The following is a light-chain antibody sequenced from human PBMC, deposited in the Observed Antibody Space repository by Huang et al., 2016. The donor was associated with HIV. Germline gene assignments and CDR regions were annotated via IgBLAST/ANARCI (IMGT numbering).Light chain of an antibody. V-gene: IGKV3-15*01. CDR3: QQYNNWSWT. Sequence: EIVMTQSPATLSVSPGARATLSCRARQRVSSNLAWYQQKPGQAPRLLSYGASTRATGIPSRFSGSGSGTEFTLTISSLQSEDFAVYYCQQYNNWSWTFGQGTKVEIK. CDR1: QRVSSN. CDR2: GAS. J-gene: IGKJ1*01.